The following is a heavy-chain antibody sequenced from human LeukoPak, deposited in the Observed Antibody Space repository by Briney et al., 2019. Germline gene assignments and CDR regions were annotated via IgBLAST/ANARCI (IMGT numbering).Heavy chain of an antibody. Sequence: PSETLSLTCAVYGGSFSGYYWGWIRQPQGKGLEWIGEINYSGGTNYNPSLKSRVTISVDTSKNQFSLKLSSVTAADTAVYYCARTLWGVREYLDSWGQGTLVTVSS. J-gene: IGHJ4*02. V-gene: IGHV4-34*01. D-gene: IGHD2/OR15-2a*01. CDR3: ARTLWGVREYLDS. CDR1: GGSFSGYY. CDR2: INYSGGT.